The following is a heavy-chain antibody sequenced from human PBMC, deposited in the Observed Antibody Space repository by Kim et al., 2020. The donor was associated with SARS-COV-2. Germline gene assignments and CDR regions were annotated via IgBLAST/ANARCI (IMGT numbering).Heavy chain of an antibody. CDR3: ASGLVPLNYYYYGMDV. CDR2: ISAYNGNT. D-gene: IGHD3-9*01. V-gene: IGHV1-18*01. J-gene: IGHJ6*02. CDR1: GYTFTSYG. Sequence: ASVKVSCKASGYTFTSYGISWVRQAPGQGLEWMGWISAYNGNTNYAQKLQGRVTMTTDTSTSTAYMELRSLRSDDTAVYYCASGLVPLNYYYYGMDVWGQGTTVTVSS.